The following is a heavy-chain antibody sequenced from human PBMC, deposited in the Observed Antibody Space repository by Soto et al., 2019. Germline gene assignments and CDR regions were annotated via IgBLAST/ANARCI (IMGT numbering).Heavy chain of an antibody. Sequence: PGGSLRLSCAASGFTFSSYAMSWVRQAPGKGLEWVSAISGSGGSTYYADSVKGRFTISRDNSKNTLYLQMNSLRAEDTAVYYCAKDRALWFGEPQAFDIWGQGTMVTVSS. CDR1: GFTFSSYA. CDR2: ISGSGGST. CDR3: AKDRALWFGEPQAFDI. J-gene: IGHJ3*02. D-gene: IGHD3-10*01. V-gene: IGHV3-23*01.